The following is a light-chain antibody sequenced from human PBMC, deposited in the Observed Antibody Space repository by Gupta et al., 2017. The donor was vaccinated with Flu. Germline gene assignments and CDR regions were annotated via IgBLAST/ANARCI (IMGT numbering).Light chain of an antibody. V-gene: IGKV3-15*01. CDR3: QQYNNWLAWT. CDR2: GAS. Sequence: ATLSVSPGERATLSCRASQSVSSNLAWYQQKPGQAPRLLIYGASTRATGIPARFSGSGSGTEFTLTISSLQSEDFAVYYCQQYNNWLAWTFGQGTKVEIK. CDR1: QSVSSN. J-gene: IGKJ1*01.